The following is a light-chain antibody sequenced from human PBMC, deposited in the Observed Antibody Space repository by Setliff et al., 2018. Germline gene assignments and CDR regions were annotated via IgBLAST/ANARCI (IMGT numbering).Light chain of an antibody. CDR3: SSYSGSSTLV. J-gene: IGLJ1*01. Sequence: ALAQPASVSGSPGQSITISCTGTSSDVGGYNYVSWYQQHPGKAPKLMIYEVSDRPSGVSNRFSGSRSGNTASLTISGLQAEDEADYYCSSYSGSSTLVFGTGTKVTVL. V-gene: IGLV2-14*01. CDR2: EVS. CDR1: SSDVGGYNY.